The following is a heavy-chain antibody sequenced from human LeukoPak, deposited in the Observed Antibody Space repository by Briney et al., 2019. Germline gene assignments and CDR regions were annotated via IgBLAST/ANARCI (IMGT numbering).Heavy chain of an antibody. V-gene: IGHV3-7*01. D-gene: IGHD5-18*01. CDR1: GFTFSSYW. Sequence: GGSLRLSCAASGFTFSSYWMSWVRQAPGKGLEWVANIKQDGSEKYYVDSVKGRFTISRDNAKDSLYLQMNSLRAEDTAVYYCARVGRTAMVTDGVDYWGQGTLVTVSS. CDR2: IKQDGSEK. J-gene: IGHJ4*02. CDR3: ARVGRTAMVTDGVDY.